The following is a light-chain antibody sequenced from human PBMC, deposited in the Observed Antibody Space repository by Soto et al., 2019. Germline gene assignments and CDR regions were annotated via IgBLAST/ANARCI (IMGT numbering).Light chain of an antibody. CDR3: QQSYSTPPT. V-gene: IGKV1-39*01. Sequence: DIQMTQSPSSLSASVGDRVTITCRASQSISTYLNWYQQKPGKAPELMIFAASSLQSGVPSRFSGSGSGTDFTLIISSLQPEDFATYYCQQSYSTPPTFGGGTKVEIK. J-gene: IGKJ4*01. CDR1: QSISTY. CDR2: AAS.